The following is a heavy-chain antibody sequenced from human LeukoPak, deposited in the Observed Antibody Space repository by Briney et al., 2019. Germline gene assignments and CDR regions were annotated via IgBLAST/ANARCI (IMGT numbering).Heavy chain of an antibody. D-gene: IGHD5-12*01. V-gene: IGHV1-69*05. J-gene: IGHJ6*03. Sequence: GASVKVSCKASGGTFSSYAISWVRQAPGQGLEWMGGIIPIFGTANYAQKFQGRVTITTDESTSTAYMELSSLRSEDTAAYYCARDYGGYENYYMDVWGKGTTVTVSS. CDR2: IIPIFGTA. CDR1: GGTFSSYA. CDR3: ARDYGGYENYYMDV.